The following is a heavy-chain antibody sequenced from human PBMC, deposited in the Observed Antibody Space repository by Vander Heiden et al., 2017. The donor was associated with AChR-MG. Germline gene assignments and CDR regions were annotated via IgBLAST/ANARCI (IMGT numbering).Heavy chain of an antibody. Sequence: QVQLVQSGAEVKKPGSSVKVSCKSSGGTFSSYSFSWVRQAPGQGLEWMGGIIPIFDTANFAQKFQDRVTITADKSTNPTYMELSSLRSEDTAVYYCARHRLYCYGGSCWVSHAEYFQHWGQGTLVSVSS. J-gene: IGHJ1*01. D-gene: IGHD2-15*01. CDR2: IIPIFDTA. CDR1: GGTFSSYS. V-gene: IGHV1-69*06. CDR3: ARHRLYCYGGSCWVSHAEYFQH.